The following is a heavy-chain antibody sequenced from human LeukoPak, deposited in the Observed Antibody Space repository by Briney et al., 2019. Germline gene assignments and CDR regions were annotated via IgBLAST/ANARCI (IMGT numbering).Heavy chain of an antibody. Sequence: PSETLSLTCTVSGGSISSYYWSWIRQPPGKGLEWIGYIYYSGSTNYSPSLKSRVTISVDTSKNQFSLKLSSVTAADTAVYYCARGGGYSYGYEGGFDYWGQGTLVTVSS. V-gene: IGHV4-59*01. CDR3: ARGGGYSYGYEGGFDY. J-gene: IGHJ4*02. CDR2: IYYSGST. D-gene: IGHD5-18*01. CDR1: GGSISSYY.